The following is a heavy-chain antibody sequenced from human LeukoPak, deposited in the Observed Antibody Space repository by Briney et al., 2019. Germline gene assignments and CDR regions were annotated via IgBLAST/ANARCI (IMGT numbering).Heavy chain of an antibody. CDR2: IYYSGST. CDR3: AREKYRPGRGYSYGQDV. CDR1: GGSISSSSYY. V-gene: IGHV4-39*07. Sequence: SETLSLTCTVSGGSISSSSYYWGWIRQPPGKGLEWIGSIYYSGSTYYNPSLKSRVTISVDTSKNQFSLKLSSVTAADTAVYYCAREKYRPGRGYSYGQDVWGKGTTVTVSS. J-gene: IGHJ6*04. D-gene: IGHD5-18*01.